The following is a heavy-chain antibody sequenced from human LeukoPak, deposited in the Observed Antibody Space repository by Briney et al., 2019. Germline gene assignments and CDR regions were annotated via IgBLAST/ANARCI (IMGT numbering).Heavy chain of an antibody. Sequence: PSETLSLTCTVSGGSISSYYWSWIRQPPGKGLEWIGYIYYSGSTNYNPYLKSRVTISVDTSKNQFSLKLSSVTAADTAVYYCARRGRGDILTGYPAFDIWGQGTMVTVSS. J-gene: IGHJ3*02. CDR3: ARRGRGDILTGYPAFDI. D-gene: IGHD3-9*01. CDR2: IYYSGST. CDR1: GGSISSYY. V-gene: IGHV4-59*08.